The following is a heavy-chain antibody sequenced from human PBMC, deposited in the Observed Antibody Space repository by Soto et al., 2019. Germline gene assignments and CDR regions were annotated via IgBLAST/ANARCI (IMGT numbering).Heavy chain of an antibody. D-gene: IGHD3-22*01. V-gene: IGHV3-33*01. CDR1: GFIFNNYG. CDR3: ARGYSSGYSAFDY. J-gene: IGHJ4*02. CDR2: IYYDGASK. Sequence: GGSLRLSCAASGFIFNNYGMHWVRQAPGKGLEWVALIYYDGASKYYADSVKGRFTISRDNSRDTLYLQVNSLRAEDTAVYYCARGYSSGYSAFDYWGQGAPVTVSS.